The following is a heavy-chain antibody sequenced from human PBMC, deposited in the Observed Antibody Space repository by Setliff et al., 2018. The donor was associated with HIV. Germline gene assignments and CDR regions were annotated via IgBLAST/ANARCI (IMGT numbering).Heavy chain of an antibody. D-gene: IGHD3-9*01. CDR1: GYTFTDYY. CDR2: INSASGGT. Sequence: ASVKVSCKASGYTFTDYYIHWVRQAPGQGLEWMGWINSASGGTNYAQNFQGRVTVTRDTSINTVYLEVNGLKSDDTAVYYCARGSLNYLDYWGQGALVTVSS. J-gene: IGHJ4*02. CDR3: ARGSLNYLDY. V-gene: IGHV1-2*02.